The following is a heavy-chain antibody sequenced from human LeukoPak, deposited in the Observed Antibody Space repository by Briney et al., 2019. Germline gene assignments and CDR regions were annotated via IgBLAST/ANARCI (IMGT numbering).Heavy chain of an antibody. J-gene: IGHJ4*02. D-gene: IGHD3-9*01. CDR2: ISSSSSTI. CDR1: GFTFSSYS. Sequence: GGSLRLSCAASGFTFSSYSMNWVRQAPGKGLEWVSYISSSSSTIYYADSVKGRFTISRDNAKNSLYLQMNSLRAEDTAVYYCAREDYDILTGYYYWGQGTLVTVSS. V-gene: IGHV3-48*04. CDR3: AREDYDILTGYYY.